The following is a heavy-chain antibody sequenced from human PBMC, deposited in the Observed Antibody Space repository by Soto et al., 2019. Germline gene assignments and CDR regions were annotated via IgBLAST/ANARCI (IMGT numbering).Heavy chain of an antibody. CDR2: TYYSGST. Sequence: SETLSLTCTVSGGSISSYYWSWIRQPPGKGLEWIGYTYYSGSTNYNPSHKSRVTISVDTSKNQFSLKLSSVTAADTAVYYCARTDCWSGYLAQDVWGQAATVTVSS. CDR1: GGSISSYY. D-gene: IGHD3-3*01. CDR3: ARTDCWSGYLAQDV. V-gene: IGHV4-59*01. J-gene: IGHJ6*02.